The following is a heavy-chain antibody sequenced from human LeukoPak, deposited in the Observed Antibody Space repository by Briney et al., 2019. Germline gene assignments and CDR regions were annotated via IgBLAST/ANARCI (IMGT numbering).Heavy chain of an antibody. CDR2: ISYDGSNK. D-gene: IGHD6-19*01. J-gene: IGHJ4*02. CDR1: GFTFSSYG. CDR3: ARSPSRYSSGFDY. V-gene: IGHV3-30*03. Sequence: PGGSLRLSCAASGFTFSSYGMHWVRQAPGKGLEWVAVISYDGSNKYYADSVKGRFTISRDNSKNTLYLQMNSLRAEDTAVYYCARSPSRYSSGFDYWGQGTLVTVSS.